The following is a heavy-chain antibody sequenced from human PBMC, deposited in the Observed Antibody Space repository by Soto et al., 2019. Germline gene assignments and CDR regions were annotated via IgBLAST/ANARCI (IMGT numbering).Heavy chain of an antibody. V-gene: IGHV1-69*01. CDR3: ARVGGPYVWFNEF. Sequence: QGQLVQSGPEVKKPGSSVKVSCKDSGGLFSSFAISWVRQAPGQGLEWLGGIIPVFGTTNYAEKFQDRVTITADESTNTAYMELSSLTSGDTAMYYCARVGGPYVWFNEFWGQGTLVTVSS. CDR2: IIPVFGTT. CDR1: GGLFSSFA. D-gene: IGHD3-16*01. J-gene: IGHJ4*02.